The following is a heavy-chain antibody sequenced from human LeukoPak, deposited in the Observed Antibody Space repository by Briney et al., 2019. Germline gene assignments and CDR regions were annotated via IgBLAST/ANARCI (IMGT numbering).Heavy chain of an antibody. Sequence: GGSLRLSCAVSGFIVNTYYMSWVRQAPGKGLEWVSIIYSGGSTYYADSVKGRFTISRDTSKNTLFLQMNSLRAEDTAVYYCAREVVAARSPNPSLDYWGQGTLVTVSS. V-gene: IGHV3-66*01. CDR3: AREVVAARSPNPSLDY. J-gene: IGHJ4*02. CDR2: IYSGGST. CDR1: GFIVNTYY. D-gene: IGHD2-15*01.